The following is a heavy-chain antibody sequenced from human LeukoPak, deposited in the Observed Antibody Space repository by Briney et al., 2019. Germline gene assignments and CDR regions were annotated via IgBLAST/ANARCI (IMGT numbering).Heavy chain of an antibody. CDR3: ARLAAAGTPDAFDI. CDR1: GFTFSSYD. CDR2: IGTVGDT. Sequence: GGSLRLSCAASGFTFSSYDMHWVRQATGKGLEWVSAIGTVGDTYYPGSVKGRFTISRENAKNSLYLQMNSLRAGDTAVYYCARLAAAGTPDAFDIWGQGTMVTVSS. J-gene: IGHJ3*02. D-gene: IGHD6-13*01. V-gene: IGHV3-13*04.